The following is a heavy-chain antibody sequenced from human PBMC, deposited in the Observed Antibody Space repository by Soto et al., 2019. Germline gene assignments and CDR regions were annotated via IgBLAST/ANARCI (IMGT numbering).Heavy chain of an antibody. D-gene: IGHD1-26*01. J-gene: IGHJ5*02. Sequence: GGSLRLSCAASGFTFSSYGMHWVRQAPGKGLEWVAVIWYDGSNKYYADSVKGRFTISRDNSKNTLYLQMNSLRAEDTAVYYCARDTSGSYHGHWFAGNRLRGHGFDPWGQGTLVTVSS. V-gene: IGHV3-33*01. CDR3: ARDTSGSYHGHWFAGNRLRGHGFDP. CDR2: IWYDGSNK. CDR1: GFTFSSYG.